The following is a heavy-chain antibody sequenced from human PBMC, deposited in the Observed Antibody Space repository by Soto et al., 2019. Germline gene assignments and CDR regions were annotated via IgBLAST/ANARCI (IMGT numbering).Heavy chain of an antibody. CDR3: ARREAHFWSGYYNWFDP. Sequence: PSETLSLTCAVYGGSFSGYYWSWIRQPPGKGLEWIGEINHSGSTNYNPSLKSRVTISVDTSKNQFSLKLSSVTAADTAVYYCARREAHFWSGYYNWFDPWGQGTLVPSP. J-gene: IGHJ5*02. CDR2: INHSGST. CDR1: GGSFSGYY. V-gene: IGHV4-34*01. D-gene: IGHD3-3*02.